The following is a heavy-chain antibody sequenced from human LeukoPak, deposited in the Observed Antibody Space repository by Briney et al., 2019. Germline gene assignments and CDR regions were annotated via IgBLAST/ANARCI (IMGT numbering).Heavy chain of an antibody. J-gene: IGHJ4*02. V-gene: IGHV4-31*03. D-gene: IGHD5-18*01. CDR2: IYYSGST. CDR1: GGSISSGGYY. CDR3: ARLGGDTAMAFDY. Sequence: SQTLSLTCTVSGGSISSGGYYWSWIRQHPGKGLEWIGYIYYSGSTYYNPSLKSRVTISVDTSKNQFSLKLSSVTAADTAVYYCARLGGDTAMAFDYWGQGTLVTVSS.